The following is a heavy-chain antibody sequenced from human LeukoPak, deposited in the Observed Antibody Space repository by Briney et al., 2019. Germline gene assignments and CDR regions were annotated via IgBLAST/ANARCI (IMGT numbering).Heavy chain of an antibody. CDR2: IYYSGST. D-gene: IGHD6-19*01. Sequence: SETLSLTCTVSGGSISSYYWSWIRQPPGKGLEWVWYIYYSGSTNYNPSPTSRVTISVDTSKNQFSLKLSSVTAADTAVYYCARRSGYSSGWYTGPCNGFDPWGQGTLVTVSS. J-gene: IGHJ5*02. CDR3: ARRSGYSSGWYTGPCNGFDP. CDR1: GGSISSYY. V-gene: IGHV4-59*01.